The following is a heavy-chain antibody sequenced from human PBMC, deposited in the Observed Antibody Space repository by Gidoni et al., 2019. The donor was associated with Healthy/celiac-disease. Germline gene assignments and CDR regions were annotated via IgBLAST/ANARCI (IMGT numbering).Heavy chain of an antibody. CDR2: IIPILGIA. J-gene: IGHJ6*02. CDR1: GGTFSSYA. V-gene: IGHV1-69*04. CDR3: ASFGAVDGGTTRGRNYYYYGMDV. D-gene: IGHD1-7*01. Sequence: QVQLVQSGAEVKKPGSSVKVSCKASGGTFSSYAISWVRQAPGQGLEWVGRIIPILGIANYAQKFQGRVTITADKSTSTAYMELSSLRSEDTAVYYCASFGAVDGGTTRGRNYYYYGMDVWGQGTTVTVSS.